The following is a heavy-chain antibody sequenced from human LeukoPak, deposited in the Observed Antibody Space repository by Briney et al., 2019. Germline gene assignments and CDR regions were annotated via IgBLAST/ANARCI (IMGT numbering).Heavy chain of an antibody. Sequence: GGSLRLSCAASGFTFTAAWMSWVRQAPGKGLEWVSAIAGSGDGTYHADSVKGRFTISRDNSKNTVYLQMNSLRVEDTAIYYCAKDLQGVFDYWGQGTLLTVSS. V-gene: IGHV3-23*01. CDR1: GFTFTAAW. D-gene: IGHD3-10*01. CDR3: AKDLQGVFDY. J-gene: IGHJ4*02. CDR2: IAGSGDGT.